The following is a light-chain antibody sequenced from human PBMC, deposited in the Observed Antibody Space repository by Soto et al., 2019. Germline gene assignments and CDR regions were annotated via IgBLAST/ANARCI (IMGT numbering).Light chain of an antibody. J-gene: IGKJ1*01. Sequence: DIVLTQSPLSLPVTPGEPASNSCRSSQSLLHSNGYNFLDWYLQKPGQSPQLLIYLGSNRASGVPDRFSGSGSGTVFTLKISRVEAEDVGVYYCMQALQAPWTFGQGTKVDIK. CDR3: MQALQAPWT. V-gene: IGKV2-28*01. CDR1: QSLLHSNGYNF. CDR2: LGS.